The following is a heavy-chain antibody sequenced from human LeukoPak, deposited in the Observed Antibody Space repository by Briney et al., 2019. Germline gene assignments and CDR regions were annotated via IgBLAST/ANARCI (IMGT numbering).Heavy chain of an antibody. CDR1: GFTFSGSA. D-gene: IGHD1-26*01. J-gene: IGHJ2*01. CDR3: TRREAYSGRYNWYFDL. CDR2: IRRKADNYAT. Sequence: PGGSLKLSCAASGFTFSGSAMHWVRQASGKGLEWVGRIRRKADNYATAYAASVKGRFTISRDDSKNTAYLQINSLKTEDTAVYYCTRREAYSGRYNWYFDLWGRGTLVTVSS. V-gene: IGHV3-73*01.